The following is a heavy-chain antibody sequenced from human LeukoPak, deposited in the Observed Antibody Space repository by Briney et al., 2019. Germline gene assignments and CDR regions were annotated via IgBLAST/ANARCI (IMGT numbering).Heavy chain of an antibody. J-gene: IGHJ4*02. V-gene: IGHV4-31*03. CDR2: IYYSGST. CDR1: GGSISSGGYY. D-gene: IGHD6-19*01. Sequence: SETLSLTCTVSGGSISSGGYYWSWIRQHPGKGLAWIGYIYYSGSTYYNPSLKSRVTISVDTSKNQFSLKLSSVTAADTAVYYCAREAIIAVAGTSIDYWGQGTLVTVSS. CDR3: AREAIIAVAGTSIDY.